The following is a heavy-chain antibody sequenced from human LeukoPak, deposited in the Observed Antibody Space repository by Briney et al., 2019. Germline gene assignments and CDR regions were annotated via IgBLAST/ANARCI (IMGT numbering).Heavy chain of an antibody. CDR2: INSDGSST. J-gene: IGHJ5*02. CDR3: AREGSRVWFDP. V-gene: IGHV3-74*01. D-gene: IGHD2/OR15-2a*01. Sequence: PGGSLRLSCAASGFTFISYSMNWVRQAPGKGLVWVSRINSDGSSTSYADSVKGRFTISRDNAKNTLYLQMNSLRAEDTAVYYCAREGSRVWFDPWGQGTLVTVSS. CDR1: GFTFISYS.